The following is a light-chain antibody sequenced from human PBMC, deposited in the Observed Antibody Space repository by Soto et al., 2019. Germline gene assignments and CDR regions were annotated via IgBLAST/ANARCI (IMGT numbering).Light chain of an antibody. J-gene: IGKJ1*01. V-gene: IGKV1-5*02. CDR3: QQYNSYS. CDR1: SSIRNW. CDR2: HAS. Sequence: DIQMTQSPSTLPASVGDRVTVICPASSSIRNWLAWYHQKPGTAPKVLIHHASNLQSGVPSRFRGSGSGTEFTLPNSSRQPDDFATYYCQQYNSYSFGQGTKV.